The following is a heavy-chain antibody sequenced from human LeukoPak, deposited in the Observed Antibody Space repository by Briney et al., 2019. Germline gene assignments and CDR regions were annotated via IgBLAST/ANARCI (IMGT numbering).Heavy chain of an antibody. V-gene: IGHV4-39*01. CDR3: ARLGDSSGSHPDGFDF. CDR1: GGSVSTRIYY. J-gene: IGHJ3*01. CDR2: DSYTGST. Sequence: SETLSLTCIVSGGSVSTRIYYWGWIRQPPGTGLEWIGCDSYTGSTRYNPSLKSRVTISVDSSKNQFSLKLSSVTAADTAVYYCARLGDSSGSHPDGFDFWGQGTMVTVSS. D-gene: IGHD3-22*01.